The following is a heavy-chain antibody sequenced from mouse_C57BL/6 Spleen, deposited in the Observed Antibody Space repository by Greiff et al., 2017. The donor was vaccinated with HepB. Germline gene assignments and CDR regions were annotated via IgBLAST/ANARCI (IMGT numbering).Heavy chain of an antibody. CDR2: IDPSDSET. CDR3: AREGESTMITTEGHYYAMDY. J-gene: IGHJ4*01. D-gene: IGHD2-4*01. Sequence: VQLQQPGAELVRPGSSVKLSCKASGYTFTSYWMHWVKQRPIQGLEWIGNIDPSDSETHYNQKFKDKATLTVDKSSSTAYMQLSSLTSEDSAVYYCAREGESTMITTEGHYYAMDYWGQGTSVTVSS. CDR1: GYTFTSYW. V-gene: IGHV1-52*01.